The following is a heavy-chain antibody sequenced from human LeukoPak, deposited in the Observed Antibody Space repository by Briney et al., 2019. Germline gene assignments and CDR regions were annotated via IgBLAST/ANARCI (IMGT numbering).Heavy chain of an antibody. CDR1: GASTTSYY. Sequence: PSETLSLTCSVSGASTTSYYWNWIRQAPGKGLEWIGYIYSDGTTSYSPSLRSRVTISIDTSRNQFSLKLSSVTAADTAVYYCARPSSWTPWGQGTLVTVSS. CDR3: ARPSSWTP. V-gene: IGHV4-4*09. CDR2: IYSDGTT. J-gene: IGHJ5*02. D-gene: IGHD6-13*01.